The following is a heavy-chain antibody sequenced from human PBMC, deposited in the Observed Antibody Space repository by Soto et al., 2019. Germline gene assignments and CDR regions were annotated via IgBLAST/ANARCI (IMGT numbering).Heavy chain of an antibody. CDR1: GFTFSSYS. J-gene: IGHJ4*02. V-gene: IGHV3-21*01. CDR3: ASGVVYRSSSSLLDY. Sequence: PGGSLRLSCAASGFTFSSYSMNWVRQAPGKGLEWVSSISSSSSYIYYADSVKGRFTISRDNAKNSLYLQMNSLRAEDTAVYYCASGVVYRSSSSLLDYWGQGTLVTVAS. CDR2: ISSSSSYI. D-gene: IGHD6-6*01.